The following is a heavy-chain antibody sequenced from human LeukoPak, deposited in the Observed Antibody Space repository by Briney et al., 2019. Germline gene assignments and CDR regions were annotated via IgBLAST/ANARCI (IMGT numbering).Heavy chain of an antibody. V-gene: IGHV4-34*01. CDR2: INHSGST. CDR3: ARGASGTYYYYGMDV. D-gene: IGHD1-14*01. Sequence: SETPSLTCAVYGGSFSGYYWSWIRQPPGKGLEWIGEINHSGSTNYNPSLKSRVTISVDTSKNQFSLKLKPVTAADTAVYYCARGASGTYYYYGMDVWGKGTTVTVSS. J-gene: IGHJ6*04. CDR1: GGSFSGYY.